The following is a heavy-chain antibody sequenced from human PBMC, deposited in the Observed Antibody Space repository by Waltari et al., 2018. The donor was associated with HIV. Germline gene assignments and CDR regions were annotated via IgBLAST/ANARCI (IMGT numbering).Heavy chain of an antibody. CDR2: IKQDGSEM. J-gene: IGHJ4*02. CDR1: GFTFSDYW. D-gene: IGHD3-22*01. Sequence: VESGGTLVQPGGSLRLSCAVSGFTFSDYWMTWVRQAPGKGLEWVANIKQDGSEMYYVQSVKGRFIVSRDTTKKMVFLHMSDLTADDTATYYCARSSSGHFDYWGQGTLVTVS. V-gene: IGHV3-7*03. CDR3: ARSSSGHFDY.